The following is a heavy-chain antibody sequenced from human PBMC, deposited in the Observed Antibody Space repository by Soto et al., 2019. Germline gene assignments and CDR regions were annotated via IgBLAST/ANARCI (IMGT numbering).Heavy chain of an antibody. Sequence: GASVKVSCKTPGYTFTRYNIHWVRQAPGQRLEWMGWIIPIFGKANYAQKFQGRVTITADKSTSTAYMELSSLRSEDTAVYYCARSDGRYNWFDPWGQGTLVTVSS. CDR1: GYTFTRYN. CDR2: IIPIFGKA. V-gene: IGHV1-69*02. J-gene: IGHJ5*02. CDR3: ARSDGRYNWFDP.